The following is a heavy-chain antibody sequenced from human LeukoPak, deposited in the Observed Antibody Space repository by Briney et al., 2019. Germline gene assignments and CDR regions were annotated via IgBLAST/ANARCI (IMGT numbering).Heavy chain of an antibody. D-gene: IGHD5-12*01. J-gene: IGHJ6*03. CDR1: GFTFSDYY. CDR3: ARVRLGKWQGDYYMDV. CDR2: ISSSGSTI. Sequence: GGSLRLSCAASGFTFSDYYMSWIRQAPGKGLEWVSYISSSGSTIYYADSVKGRFTISRDNAMNSLYLQMNSLRAEDTAVYYCARVRLGKWQGDYYMDVWGKGTTVTVSS. V-gene: IGHV3-11*04.